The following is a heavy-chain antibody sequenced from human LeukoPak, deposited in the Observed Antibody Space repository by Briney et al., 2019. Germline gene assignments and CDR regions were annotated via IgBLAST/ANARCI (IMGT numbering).Heavy chain of an antibody. Sequence: SETLSLTCTVSGVSFSSSSYYWGWIRQPPGKGLEWIGSIYYNGSTYYNPSLKSRVTISVDTSKNQFSLKLSSVAAADTAVYYCASKHLSSTGSFNYSGQGTLVTVSS. V-gene: IGHV4-39*01. D-gene: IGHD2-15*01. CDR3: ASKHLSSTGSFNY. J-gene: IGHJ4*02. CDR1: GVSFSSSSYY. CDR2: IYYNGST.